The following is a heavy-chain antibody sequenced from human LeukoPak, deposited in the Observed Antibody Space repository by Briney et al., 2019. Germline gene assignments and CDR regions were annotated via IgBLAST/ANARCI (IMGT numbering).Heavy chain of an antibody. CDR1: GYSFTSYW. J-gene: IGHJ4*02. D-gene: IGHD6-19*01. CDR3: ASTYSSGWYYFDY. Sequence: LGESLKISCKGSGYSFTSYWIGWVRQMPGKGLEWMGVIYPRDSDTRYSPSFQGQVTISADKSISTAYLQWSSLKAPDTAMYYCASTYSSGWYYFDYWGRGTLVTVSS. V-gene: IGHV5-51*01. CDR2: IYPRDSDT.